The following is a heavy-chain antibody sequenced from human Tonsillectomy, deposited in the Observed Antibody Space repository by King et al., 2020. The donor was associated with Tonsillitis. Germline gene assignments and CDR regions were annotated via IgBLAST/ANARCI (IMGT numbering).Heavy chain of an antibody. J-gene: IGHJ6*02. Sequence: VQLVESGGGLIQPGGSLRLSCAASGFTVSSNYMSWVRQAPGKGLEWVSVIYSGGSTYYADSVKGRFTISRDNSKNTLYLQMNSLRAEDTAVYYCAGTYYGPSYYFYGMDVWGQGTTVTVSS. D-gene: IGHD2/OR15-2a*01. CDR1: GFTVSSNY. CDR3: AGTYYGPSYYFYGMDV. CDR2: IYSGGST. V-gene: IGHV3-53*01.